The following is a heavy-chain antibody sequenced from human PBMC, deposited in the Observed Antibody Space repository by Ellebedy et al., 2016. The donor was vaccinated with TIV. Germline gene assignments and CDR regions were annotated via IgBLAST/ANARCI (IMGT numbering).Heavy chain of an antibody. CDR2: TRNKANSYTT. J-gene: IGHJ4*02. CDR3: ARGGQGCSGGSCYSLDY. D-gene: IGHD2-15*01. Sequence: GGSLRLXXAASGFTFSDHYMDWVRQAPGKGLEWVGRTRNKANSYTTEYAASVKGRFTISRDDSKNSLYLQMNSLKTEDTAVYYCARGGQGCSGGSCYSLDYWGQGTLVTVSS. V-gene: IGHV3-72*01. CDR1: GFTFSDHY.